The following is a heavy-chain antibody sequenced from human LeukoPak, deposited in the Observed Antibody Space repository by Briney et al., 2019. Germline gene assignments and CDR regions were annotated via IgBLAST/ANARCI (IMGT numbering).Heavy chain of an antibody. CDR1: GYTLTELS. CDR2: FDPEDGET. V-gene: IGHV1-24*01. D-gene: IGHD2-2*02. CDR3: ATELVVPAAILGGGTKGYFDY. J-gene: IGHJ4*02. Sequence: GASVKVSCKVSGYTLTELSMHWVRQAPGKGLEWLGGFDPEDGETIYAQKFQGRVTMTEDTSTDTAYMELSSLRSEDTAVYYCATELVVPAAILGGGTKGYFDYWGQGTLVTVSS.